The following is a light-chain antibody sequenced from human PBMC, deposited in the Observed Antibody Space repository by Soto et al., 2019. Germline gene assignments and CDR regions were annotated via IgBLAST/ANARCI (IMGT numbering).Light chain of an antibody. Sequence: QSVLTQPASVSGSPGQSITISCTGTSSDVCGYNYVSWYQQYPGKAPKLIIFEVSYRPSGISNRFSGSKSGNTASLTISGLQAEDEADYYCSSYTSRGTYVFGTGTKSPS. J-gene: IGLJ1*01. CDR1: SSDVCGYNY. CDR3: SSYTSRGTYV. V-gene: IGLV2-14*01. CDR2: EVS.